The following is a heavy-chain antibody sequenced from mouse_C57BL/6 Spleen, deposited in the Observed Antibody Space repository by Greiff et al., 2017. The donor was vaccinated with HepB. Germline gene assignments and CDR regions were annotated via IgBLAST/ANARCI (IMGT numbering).Heavy chain of an antibody. CDR3: ARGVRYYAMDY. D-gene: IGHD2-14*01. Sequence: QVQLQQPGAELVKPGASVKLSCKASGYTFTSYWMHWVKQWPGQGLEWIGMIHPNSGSTNYNEKFKSKATLTVDKSSSTAYMQLSSLTSEDSAVYYCARGVRYYAMDYWGQGTSVTVSS. J-gene: IGHJ4*01. V-gene: IGHV1-64*01. CDR1: GYTFTSYW. CDR2: IHPNSGST.